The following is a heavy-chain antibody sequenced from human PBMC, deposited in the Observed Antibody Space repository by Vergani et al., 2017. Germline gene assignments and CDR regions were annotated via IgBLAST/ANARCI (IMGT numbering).Heavy chain of an antibody. Sequence: EVQLVESGGGLVQPGGSLKLSCAASGFTFSGSAMHWVRQASGKGLEWVGRIRSKANSYATAYAASVKGRFTISRDDSKNTLYLQMNSLKTEDTAVYYCTTPFTVAGFDYWGQGTLVTVSS. D-gene: IGHD6-19*01. V-gene: IGHV3-73*01. J-gene: IGHJ4*02. CDR2: IRSKANSYAT. CDR3: TTPFTVAGFDY. CDR1: GFTFSGSA.